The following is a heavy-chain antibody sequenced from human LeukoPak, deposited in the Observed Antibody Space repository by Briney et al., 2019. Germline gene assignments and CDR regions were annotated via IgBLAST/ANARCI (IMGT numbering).Heavy chain of an antibody. CDR2: FSAYNGNT. V-gene: IGHV1-18*01. D-gene: IGHD6-13*01. CDR3: ARDGGIAAAGNNAFDI. Sequence: ASVKVSCKASGYTFTSYGISWVRQAPGQGLEWMGWFSAYNGNTKYAQELQGRVTMTTDTSTRTAYMELRSLRSDDTAVYYCARDGGIAAAGNNAFDIWGQGTMVTVSS. CDR1: GYTFTSYG. J-gene: IGHJ3*02.